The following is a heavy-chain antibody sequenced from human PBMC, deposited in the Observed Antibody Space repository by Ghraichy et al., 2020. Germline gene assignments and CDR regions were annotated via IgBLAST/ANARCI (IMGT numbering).Heavy chain of an antibody. J-gene: IGHJ6*02. V-gene: IGHV6-1*01. CDR1: GDSVSSNSAA. CDR3: ARVQRNRSDYDGYYYYGMDV. D-gene: IGHD5-12*01. CDR2: TYYRSKWYN. Sequence: SQTLSLTCAISGDSVSSNSAAWNWIRQSPSRGLEWLGRTYYRSKWYNDYAVSVKSRITINPDTSKNQFSLQLNSVTPEDTAVYYCARVQRNRSDYDGYYYYGMDVWGQGTTVTVSS.